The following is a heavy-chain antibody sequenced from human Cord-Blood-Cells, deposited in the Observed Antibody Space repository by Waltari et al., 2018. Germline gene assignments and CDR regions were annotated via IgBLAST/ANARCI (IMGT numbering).Heavy chain of an antibody. V-gene: IGHV1-24*01. CDR2: FDPEDGET. Sequence: VQPVPSGAAVKTPEAPVNAYYRVSGYTLTDFSMHRVRQAPGKGLEWMGGFDPEDGETIYAQKFQGRVTMTEDTSTDTAYMELSSLSSEDTAVYYCATRSGSSSERGDYWGQGTLVTVSS. D-gene: IGHD6-6*01. J-gene: IGHJ4*02. CDR3: ATRSGSSSERGDY. CDR1: GYTLTDFS.